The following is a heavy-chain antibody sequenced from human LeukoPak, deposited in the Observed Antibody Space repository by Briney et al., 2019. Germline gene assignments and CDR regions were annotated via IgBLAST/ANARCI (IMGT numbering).Heavy chain of an antibody. J-gene: IGHJ3*02. V-gene: IGHV3-30*03. Sequence: PGGSLRLSCAASGFTFSSYGMHWVRQAPGKGLEWVAVISYNGSNKYYADSVKGRFTISRDNSKNTLYLQMNSLRAEDTAVYYCARGDTAMVSWYAFDIWGQGTMVTVSS. CDR1: GFTFSSYG. CDR3: ARGDTAMVSWYAFDI. CDR2: ISYNGSNK. D-gene: IGHD5-18*01.